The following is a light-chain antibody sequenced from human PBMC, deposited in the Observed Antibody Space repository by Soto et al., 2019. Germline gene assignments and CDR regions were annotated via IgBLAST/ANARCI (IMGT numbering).Light chain of an antibody. Sequence: TVMTQSPATLSLSPGDRATLSCRAGQSVNSDYLSRYQQEPGQAPRLLIYGASIRATGIPARFSGGGSGTDFTLTISSLQPEDFAVYYCQEDYNLPPAFGGGTRIEIK. V-gene: IGKV3D-7*01. CDR1: QSVNSDY. CDR2: GAS. CDR3: QEDYNLPPA. J-gene: IGKJ4*01.